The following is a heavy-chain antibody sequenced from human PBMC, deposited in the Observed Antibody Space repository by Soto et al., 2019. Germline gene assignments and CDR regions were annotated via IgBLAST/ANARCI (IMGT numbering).Heavy chain of an antibody. CDR3: ARLKPTYDYIWGSYRRPNWFDP. Sequence: KVSCKASGYTFTSDGIRWVRQAPGQGLEWMGWISAYNGNTNYAQKLQGRVTMTTDTSTSTAYMELRSLRSDDTAVYYCARLKPTYDYIWGSYRRPNWFDPWGQGTLVTVSS. CDR2: ISAYNGNT. D-gene: IGHD3-16*02. V-gene: IGHV1-18*01. CDR1: GYTFTSDG. J-gene: IGHJ5*02.